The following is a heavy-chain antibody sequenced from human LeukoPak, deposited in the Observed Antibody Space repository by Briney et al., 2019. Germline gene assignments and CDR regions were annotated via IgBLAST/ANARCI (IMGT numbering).Heavy chain of an antibody. J-gene: IGHJ5*02. D-gene: IGHD7-27*01. CDR1: GFTFS. CDR3: AKDGNWASVS. V-gene: IGHV3-30*02. CDR2: IRHDGTDQ. Sequence: PGGSLRLSCVGSGFTFSVHWVRQVPGKRREWLTSIRHDGTDQHYADSVRGRFTISRDNSKNTVYLQMNSLRPEDTALYYCAKDGNWASVSWGQGTLVTVSS.